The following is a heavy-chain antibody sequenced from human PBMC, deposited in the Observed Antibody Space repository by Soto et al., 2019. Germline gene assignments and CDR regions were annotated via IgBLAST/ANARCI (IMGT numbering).Heavy chain of an antibody. J-gene: IGHJ4*02. D-gene: IGHD5-18*01. CDR3: ARGAFFTFGRGYSYGHFDY. Sequence: PGGSLRLSCAASGFTFSSYGMHWVRQAPGKGLEWVAVISYDGSNKYYADSVKGRFTISRDNAKNSLYLQMNSLRAEDTAVYYCARGAFFTFGRGYSYGHFDYWGQGTLVTVSS. V-gene: IGHV3-30*03. CDR1: GFTFSSYG. CDR2: ISYDGSNK.